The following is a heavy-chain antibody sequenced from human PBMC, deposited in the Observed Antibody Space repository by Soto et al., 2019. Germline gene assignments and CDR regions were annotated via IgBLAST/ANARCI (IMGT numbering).Heavy chain of an antibody. D-gene: IGHD3-16*01. J-gene: IGHJ6*02. CDR1: GGTFSSYA. V-gene: IGHV1-69*13. Sequence: SVKVSCKASGGTFSSYAISWVRQAPGQGLEWMGGIIPIFGTANYAQKFQGRVTITADESTSTAYMELSSLRSEDTAVYYCARGSSVWGSLYYYGMDVWGQGTTVTVSS. CDR2: IIPIFGTA. CDR3: ARGSSVWGSLYYYGMDV.